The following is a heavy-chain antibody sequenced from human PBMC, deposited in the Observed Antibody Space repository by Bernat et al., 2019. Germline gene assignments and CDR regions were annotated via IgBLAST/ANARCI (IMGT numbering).Heavy chain of an antibody. CDR1: GFSLTTSGMG. CDR3: AHRHRDGYGVKAYDY. V-gene: IGHV2-5*02. J-gene: IGHJ4*02. D-gene: IGHD5-24*01. CDR2: IYWDDDK. Sequence: QITLKESGPTLVKPTQTLTLTCTFSGFSLTTSGMGVGWTRQPPGKALEWLALIYWDDDKCYIPSLKSRLTITKDTSKNQVVLTMTNMDPVDTGTYYCAHRHRDGYGVKAYDYWGQGTLVTVSS.